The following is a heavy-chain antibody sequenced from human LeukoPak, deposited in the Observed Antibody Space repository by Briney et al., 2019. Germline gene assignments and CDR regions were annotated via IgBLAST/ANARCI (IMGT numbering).Heavy chain of an antibody. Sequence: PGGSLRLSCAASGFTFSSYSMNWVGQAPGKGLEWVSSISSSSSYIYYADSVKGRFTISRDNAKNSLYLQMNSLRAEDTAVYYCARPIYSYGSYYFDYWGQGTLVTVSS. V-gene: IGHV3-21*01. CDR2: ISSSSSYI. J-gene: IGHJ4*02. CDR3: ARPIYSYGSYYFDY. CDR1: GFTFSSYS. D-gene: IGHD5-18*01.